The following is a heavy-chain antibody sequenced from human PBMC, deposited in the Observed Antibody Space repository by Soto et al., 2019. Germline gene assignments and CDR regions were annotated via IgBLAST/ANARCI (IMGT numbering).Heavy chain of an antibody. Sequence: SETLSLTCTVSGGSISSGGYYWSCIRQHPGKGLEWIGYIYYSGSTYYNPSLKSRVTISVDTSKNQFSLKLSSVTAADTAVYYCARGGLYDSSGYHLAEDYFDYWGQGTLVTVSS. CDR3: ARGGLYDSSGYHLAEDYFDY. CDR1: GGSISSGGYY. D-gene: IGHD3-22*01. V-gene: IGHV4-31*03. CDR2: IYYSGST. J-gene: IGHJ4*02.